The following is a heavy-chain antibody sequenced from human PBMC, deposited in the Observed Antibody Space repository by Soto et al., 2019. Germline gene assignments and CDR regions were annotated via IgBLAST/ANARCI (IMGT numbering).Heavy chain of an antibody. V-gene: IGHV4-4*02. J-gene: IGHJ4*02. Sequence: KASETLSLTCAVSGGSISSSNWWSWVRQPPGKGLEWIGEIYHSGSTNYNPSLKSRVTISVDKSKNQFSLKLSSVTAADTAVYYCASLYNIVATSNDPWDYWGQGTLVTVSS. CDR2: IYHSGST. CDR1: GGSISSSNW. CDR3: ASLYNIVATSNDPWDY. D-gene: IGHD5-12*01.